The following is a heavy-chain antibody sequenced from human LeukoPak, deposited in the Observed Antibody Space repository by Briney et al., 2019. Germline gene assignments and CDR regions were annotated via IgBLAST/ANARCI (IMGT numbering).Heavy chain of an antibody. D-gene: IGHD4-17*01. J-gene: IGHJ5*02. V-gene: IGHV4-39*07. CDR1: GGSISSSSYY. Sequence: KPSETLSLTCTVSGGSISSSSYYWGWIRQPPGKGLEWIGSIYYSGSTYYNPSLKSRVTISVDTSKNQFSLKLSSVTAADTAVYYCARDSGDYAWFDPWGQGTLVTVSS. CDR3: ARDSGDYAWFDP. CDR2: IYYSGST.